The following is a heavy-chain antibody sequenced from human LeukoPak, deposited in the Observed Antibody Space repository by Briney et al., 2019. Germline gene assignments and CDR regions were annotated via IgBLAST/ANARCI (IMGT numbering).Heavy chain of an antibody. CDR1: GFAFSSYG. Sequence: GGSLRLSCAASGFAFSSYGMHWVRQAPGKGLEWVAVISYDGSNKYYADSVKGRFTISRDNSKNTLYLQMNSLRAEDTAVYYCAKSGIQLWLYYYYYYMDVWGKGTTVTVSS. CDR2: ISYDGSNK. J-gene: IGHJ6*03. D-gene: IGHD5-18*01. CDR3: AKSGIQLWLYYYYYYMDV. V-gene: IGHV3-30*18.